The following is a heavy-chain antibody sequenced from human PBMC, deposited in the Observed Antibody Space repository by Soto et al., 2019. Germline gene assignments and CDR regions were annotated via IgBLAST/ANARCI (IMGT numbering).Heavy chain of an antibody. CDR1: GGTFSSYA. J-gene: IGHJ6*02. D-gene: IGHD3-16*01. V-gene: IGHV1-69*13. Sequence: SVKVSCKASGGTFSSYAISWVRQAPGQGLEWMGGIIPIFGTANYAQKFQGRVTITAGESTSTAYMELSSLRSEDTAVYYCASNVLGPQPYYYYGMDVWGQGTTVTVSS. CDR2: IIPIFGTA. CDR3: ASNVLGPQPYYYYGMDV.